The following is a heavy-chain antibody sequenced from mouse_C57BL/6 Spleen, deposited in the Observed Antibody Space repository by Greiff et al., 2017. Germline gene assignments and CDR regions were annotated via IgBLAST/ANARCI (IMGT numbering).Heavy chain of an antibody. CDR3: ARSMDY. CDR1: GYTFTSYW. CDR2: IDPSDSYT. V-gene: IGHV1-59*01. J-gene: IGHJ4*01. Sequence: VKLQQSGAELVRPGTSVTLSCKASGYTFTSYWMHWVKQRPGQGLEWIGVIDPSDSYTNYNQKFKGKATLTVDTSSSTAYMQLSSLTSEDSAVYSCARSMDYWGQGTSVTVSS.